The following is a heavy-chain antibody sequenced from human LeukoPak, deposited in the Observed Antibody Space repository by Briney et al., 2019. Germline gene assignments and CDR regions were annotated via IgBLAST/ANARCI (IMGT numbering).Heavy chain of an antibody. CDR3: ARGTAMVYWYFDL. CDR1: GGSISSYY. Sequence: SETLSLTCTVSGGSISSYYWSWLRQPPGKGLEGIGYIYDSGSTNYNPSLKSRVTISVDTSKNQFSLKMSSVTAADTAVYYCARGTAMVYWYFDLWGRGTLVTVSS. CDR2: IYDSGST. D-gene: IGHD5-18*01. V-gene: IGHV4-59*01. J-gene: IGHJ2*01.